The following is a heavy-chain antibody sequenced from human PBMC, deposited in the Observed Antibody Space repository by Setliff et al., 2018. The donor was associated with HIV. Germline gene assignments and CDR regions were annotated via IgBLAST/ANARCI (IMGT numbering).Heavy chain of an antibody. CDR2: INAGKGNT. J-gene: IGHJ6*02. Sequence: GASVKVSCKASGYTFTDYAIYWMRQAPGQRLEWLGWINAGKGNTEYSQNFQGRVTISRDTSASTAYMELSSLRSEDTAVYYCARDSAIVTTIIDHYYGMDVWVPETLLVTVSS. CDR3: ARDSAIVTTIIDHYYGMDV. V-gene: IGHV1-3*01. CDR1: GYTFTDYA. D-gene: IGHD5-12*01.